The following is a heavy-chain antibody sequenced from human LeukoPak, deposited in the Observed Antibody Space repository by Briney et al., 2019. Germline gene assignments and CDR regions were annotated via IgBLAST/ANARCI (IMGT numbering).Heavy chain of an antibody. D-gene: IGHD5-12*01. J-gene: IGHJ4*02. Sequence: SVKVSCKASGGTFSSYAISWVRQAPGQGLEWMGGIIPIFGTANYAQKFQGRVTVTADESTSTAYMELCSLRSEDTAVYYCARDPSIVATTPYFDYWGQGTLVTVSS. CDR2: IIPIFGTA. CDR1: GGTFSSYA. CDR3: ARDPSIVATTPYFDY. V-gene: IGHV1-69*13.